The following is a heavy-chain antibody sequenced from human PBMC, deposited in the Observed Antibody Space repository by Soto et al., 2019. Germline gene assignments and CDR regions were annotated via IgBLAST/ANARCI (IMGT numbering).Heavy chain of an antibody. CDR3: AKGSRIVVVTAPYAY. V-gene: IGHV3-30*18. Sequence: QVQLVESGGGVVQPGRSLRLSCAASGFTFSSYGMHWVRQAPGKGLEWVAVISYDGSNKYYADSVKGRFTISRDNSKNTLNLQMSSLRPEDKAVYYCAKGSRIVVVTAPYAYWGQGTLVPVSS. CDR2: ISYDGSNK. J-gene: IGHJ4*02. CDR1: GFTFSSYG. D-gene: IGHD2-21*02.